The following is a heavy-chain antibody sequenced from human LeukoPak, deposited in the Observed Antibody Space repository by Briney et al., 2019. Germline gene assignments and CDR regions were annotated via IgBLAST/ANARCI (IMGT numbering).Heavy chain of an antibody. CDR2: ISYDGSNK. Sequence: GGSLRLSCAASGFTFSSYAMHWVRQAPGKGLEWVAVISYDGSNKYYADSVKGRFTISRDNSKNTLYLQMSSLRAEDTAVYYCARGTPYSSGWYRYGVDYWGQGTLVTVSS. J-gene: IGHJ4*02. CDR3: ARGTPYSSGWYRYGVDY. CDR1: GFTFSSYA. D-gene: IGHD6-19*01. V-gene: IGHV3-30-3*01.